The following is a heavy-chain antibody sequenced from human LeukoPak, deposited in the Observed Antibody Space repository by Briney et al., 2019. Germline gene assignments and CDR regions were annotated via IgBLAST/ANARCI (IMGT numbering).Heavy chain of an antibody. Sequence: ASVKVSCKASGYTFTSHAMNWVRQAPGQGLEWMGWINTNTGNPTYAQGFTGRFVFSLDTSVSTAYLQISSLKAEDTAVYYSARSITMVRGVITTGPAYWGQGTLVTVSS. J-gene: IGHJ4*02. D-gene: IGHD3-10*01. CDR1: GYTFTSHA. V-gene: IGHV7-4-1*02. CDR3: ARSITMVRGVITTGPAY. CDR2: INTNTGNP.